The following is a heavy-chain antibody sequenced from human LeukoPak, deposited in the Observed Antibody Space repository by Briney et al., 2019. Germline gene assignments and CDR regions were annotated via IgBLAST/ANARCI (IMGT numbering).Heavy chain of an antibody. CDR3: ASGLVGGSLDY. CDR2: IWYDGSNR. D-gene: IGHD3-10*01. CDR1: GFIFSSYG. Sequence: GGSLRLSCAAYGFIFSSYGMHWVRQAPGKGLEWVAIIWYDGSNRFYADSVKGRFTISRDNSKSTLYLQMNSLRAEDTAVYFCASGLVGGSLDYWGQGTLVTVSS. J-gene: IGHJ4*02. V-gene: IGHV3-33*08.